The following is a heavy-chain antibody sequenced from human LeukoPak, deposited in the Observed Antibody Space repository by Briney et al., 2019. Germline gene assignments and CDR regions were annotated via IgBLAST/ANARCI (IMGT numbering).Heavy chain of an antibody. V-gene: IGHV3-23*01. J-gene: IGHJ4*02. CDR2: ISGSGGST. CDR3: AISTRYYDSSGYWAFDY. Sequence: GGSLRLSCAASGFTFTSYAMSWVRQAPGKGLEWVSAISGSGGSTYYADSVKGRFTISRDNSKNTLYLQMNSLRAEDTAVYYCAISTRYYDSSGYWAFDYWGQGTLVTVSS. D-gene: IGHD3-22*01. CDR1: GFTFTSYA.